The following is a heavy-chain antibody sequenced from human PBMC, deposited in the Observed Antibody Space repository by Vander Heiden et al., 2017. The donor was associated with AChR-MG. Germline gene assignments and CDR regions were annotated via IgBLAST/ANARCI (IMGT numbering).Heavy chain of an antibody. Sequence: DVPLVQSGAGVSRPADSLTIPCQTSGYSIVDHLISWVRQHPGAGLPWGGTVDPSESFAVYRPSFASHGTITVDKSLGAAYLHWRNLQTSDTAWYFCARMSGLCRDGNCHGDYWGQGILGTVS. J-gene: IGHJ4*02. CDR3: ARMSGLCRDGNCHGDY. CDR2: VDPSESFA. V-gene: IGHV5-10-1*03. D-gene: IGHD2-21*02. CDR1: GYSIVDHL.